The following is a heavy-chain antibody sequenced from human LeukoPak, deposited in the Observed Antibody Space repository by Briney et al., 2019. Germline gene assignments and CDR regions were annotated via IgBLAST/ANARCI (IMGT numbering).Heavy chain of an antibody. CDR2: VNRDGSET. J-gene: IGHJ6*02. Sequence: GGSLRLSCAASGFALSSHWMTWVRQVPGRGPEWVANVNRDGSETYYLDSVKGRFTISKDNAKNSLYLQMNSLRADDTALYHCARNNGMDVWGQGTTVIVSS. CDR1: GFALSSHW. V-gene: IGHV3-7*03. CDR3: ARNNGMDV.